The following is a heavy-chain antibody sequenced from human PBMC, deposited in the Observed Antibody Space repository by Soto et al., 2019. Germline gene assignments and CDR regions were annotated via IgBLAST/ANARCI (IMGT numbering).Heavy chain of an antibody. J-gene: IGHJ4*02. Sequence: QVQLQESGPGLVKPSQTLSLTCTVSGGSISTGYYYWSWIRQFPGEGLEWIGYIHYSGSTNYNPSLKSRVTMSVDTSKNQVSLKLSSVTAADTAVYYCTRDYPSGGPDYWGQGTLVTVSS. CDR1: GGSISTGYYY. CDR3: TRDYPSGGPDY. CDR2: IHYSGST. D-gene: IGHD3-10*01. V-gene: IGHV4-31*03.